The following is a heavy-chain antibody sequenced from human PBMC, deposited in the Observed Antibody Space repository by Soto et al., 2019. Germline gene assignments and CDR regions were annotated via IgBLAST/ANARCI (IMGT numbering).Heavy chain of an antibody. V-gene: IGHV3-48*03. CDR3: AREGPIQGLDY. J-gene: IGHJ4*02. Sequence: EVQLVESGGGLVQPGGSLRLSCAASGFTFSSYEMNWVRQAPGKGLEWLSYISSSSSTIYYADSVKGRFTISRDNAKNSLYLQMNSLRAEDTAVYYCAREGPIQGLDYWGQGTLVTVSS. CDR2: ISSSSSTI. CDR1: GFTFSSYE.